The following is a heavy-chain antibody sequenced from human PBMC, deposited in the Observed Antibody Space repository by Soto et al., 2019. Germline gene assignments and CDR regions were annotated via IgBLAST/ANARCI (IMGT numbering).Heavy chain of an antibody. CDR1: GGSISSGGYY. CDR3: ARGRTSSPTPGDY. V-gene: IGHV4-31*03. Sequence: QVQLQESGPGLVKPSQTLSLTCTVSGGSISSGGYYWSWIRQHPGKGLEWIGYIYYRGSTYYNPSLKSRVTKSVDTSKKQFSLKLSSVTAADTAVYYCARGRTSSPTPGDYWGQGTLVTVSS. J-gene: IGHJ4*02. CDR2: IYYRGST. D-gene: IGHD2-2*01.